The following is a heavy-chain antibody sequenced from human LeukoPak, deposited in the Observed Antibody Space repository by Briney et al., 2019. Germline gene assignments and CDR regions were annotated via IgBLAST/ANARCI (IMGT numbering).Heavy chain of an antibody. CDR3: SHQAVYYYGMDV. D-gene: IGHD6-25*01. CDR1: GGSISSGGYY. Sequence: PSETLSLTCTVSGGSISSGGYYWSWIRQHPGKGLEWIGYIYYSGSTYYNPSLKSRVTISVDTSKNQFSLKLSSVTAADTAVYYCSHQAVYYYGMDVWGQGTTVTVSS. J-gene: IGHJ6*02. CDR2: IYYSGST. V-gene: IGHV4-31*03.